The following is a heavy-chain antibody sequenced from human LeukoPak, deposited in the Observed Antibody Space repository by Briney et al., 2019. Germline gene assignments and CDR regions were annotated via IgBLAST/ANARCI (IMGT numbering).Heavy chain of an antibody. D-gene: IGHD1-14*01. CDR2: ILYRGST. V-gene: IGHV4-31*03. CDR1: GASISSGAYY. CDR3: ASSPNQYFIDY. Sequence: PSETLSLTCTVSGASISSGAYYWSWIRQHPGKGLESIGYILYRGSTYYNPSLKSRLTISVDKSKNQFSVKLNSVTDADTAVYYCASSPNQYFIDYWGQGALVTVSS. J-gene: IGHJ4*02.